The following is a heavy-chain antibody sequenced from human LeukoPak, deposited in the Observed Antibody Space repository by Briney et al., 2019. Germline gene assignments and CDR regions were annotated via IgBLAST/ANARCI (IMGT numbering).Heavy chain of an antibody. CDR3: ARDAPRVYCSSTSCRGENWFDP. Sequence: GASVKVSCKASGYTFTSYGISWVRQAPGQGLEWMGWISAYNGNTNHAQKLQGRVTMTTDTSTSTAYMELRSLRSDDTAVYYCARDAPRVYCSSTSCRGENWFDPWGQGTLVTVSS. CDR2: ISAYNGNT. J-gene: IGHJ5*02. V-gene: IGHV1-18*01. CDR1: GYTFTSYG. D-gene: IGHD2-2*01.